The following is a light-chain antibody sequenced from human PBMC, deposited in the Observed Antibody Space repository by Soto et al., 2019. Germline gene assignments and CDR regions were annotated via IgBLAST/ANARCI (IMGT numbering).Light chain of an antibody. J-gene: IGLJ1*01. CDR2: EVR. Sequence: QSVLTQPASASGSPGQSITISCTGTSSDIGSHNYVAWYQRFPGKTPKLIIYEVRNRPSGVSFRFSGSKSDNTASLTISGLQAEDEADYYCISYRGSDTSYVFGTGTKVTVL. V-gene: IGLV2-14*01. CDR1: SSDIGSHNY. CDR3: ISYRGSDTSYV.